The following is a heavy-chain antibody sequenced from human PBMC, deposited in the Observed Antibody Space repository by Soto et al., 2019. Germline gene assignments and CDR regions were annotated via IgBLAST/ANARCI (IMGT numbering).Heavy chain of an antibody. CDR1: GFTFSDYY. CDR3: ARLDGNSYDSSGYYYYYYGMDV. D-gene: IGHD3-22*01. Sequence: QVQLVESGGGLVKPGGSLRLSCAASGFTFSDYYMSWIRQAPGKGLEWVSYISSSGSTIYYADSVKGRFTISRDNAKNSLYLQMNRLRGEDTAVYYCARLDGNSYDSSGYYYYYYGMDVWGQGTTVTVSS. V-gene: IGHV3-11*01. J-gene: IGHJ6*02. CDR2: ISSSGSTI.